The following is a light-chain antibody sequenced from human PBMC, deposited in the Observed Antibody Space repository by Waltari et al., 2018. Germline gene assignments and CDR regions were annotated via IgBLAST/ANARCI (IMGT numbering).Light chain of an antibody. Sequence: DIQVTQSPSTLSASVGDRVTITCRASHTISSGLAWYQQKPGKAPKLLIYKASFLEGGVPSRFSGSGSGTEFTLTISSLQPDDFATYYCQVFETFGQGTKLEIK. V-gene: IGKV1-5*03. CDR1: HTISSG. CDR2: KAS. CDR3: QVFET. J-gene: IGKJ2*01.